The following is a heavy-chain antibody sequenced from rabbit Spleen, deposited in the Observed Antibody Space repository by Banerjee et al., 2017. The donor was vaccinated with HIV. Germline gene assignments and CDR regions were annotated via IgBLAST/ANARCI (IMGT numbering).Heavy chain of an antibody. CDR3: ARDLVGVIGWNFYL. D-gene: IGHD1-1*01. V-gene: IGHV1S40*01. CDR2: INTATGKP. J-gene: IGHJ4*01. Sequence: QSLEESGGDLVKPGASLTLTCKASGFSFSDRDVMCWVRQAPGKGLEWIACINTATGKPVYATWAKGRFTISRTSSTTVTLRMTSLTAADTATYFCARDLVGVIGWNFYLWGQGTLVTVS. CDR1: GFSFSDRDV.